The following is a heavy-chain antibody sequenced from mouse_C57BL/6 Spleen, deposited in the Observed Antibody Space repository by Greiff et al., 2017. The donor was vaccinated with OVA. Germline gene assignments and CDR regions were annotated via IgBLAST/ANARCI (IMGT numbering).Heavy chain of an antibody. V-gene: IGHV1-52*01. Sequence: VQLQQPGAELVRPGSSVKLSCKASGYTFTSYWMHWVKQRPIQGLEWIGNIDPSDSETHYNQKFKDKATLTVDKSSSTAYMQLSSLTSEDSAVYYCATGYYGSNYFDYWGQGTTLTVSS. CDR1: GYTFTSYW. D-gene: IGHD1-1*01. CDR2: IDPSDSET. J-gene: IGHJ2*01. CDR3: ATGYYGSNYFDY.